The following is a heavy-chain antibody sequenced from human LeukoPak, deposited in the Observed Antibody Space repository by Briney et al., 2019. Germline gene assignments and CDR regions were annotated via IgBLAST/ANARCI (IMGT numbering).Heavy chain of an antibody. CDR3: ARRTAVALTPYLDF. V-gene: IGHV5-51*01. J-gene: IGHJ4*02. D-gene: IGHD6-13*01. CDR1: GYSFTSYW. CDR2: IYPGDSDT. Sequence: GESLKISCKGSGYSFTSYWIGWVRQLPGKGLEGMGIIYPGDSDTTSSRSFKAQVTISANKSISNAYLQWTSLRASDTALYYCARRTAVALTPYLDFWGQRTLVSVPS.